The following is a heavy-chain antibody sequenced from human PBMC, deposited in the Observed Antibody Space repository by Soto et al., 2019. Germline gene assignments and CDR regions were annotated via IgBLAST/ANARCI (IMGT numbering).Heavy chain of an antibody. CDR1: GFTFSIYS. J-gene: IGHJ5*01. Sequence: EVQLVESGGGFVQPGGSLRLSCAGSGFTFSIYSMTWVRQAPGKGLEWLSFITADSRVIFHADSVKGRFTISRDNAKNSLYLQMNSLRDEDTALYYCARAGTGDKGWFAYWGQGVPVTVSS. D-gene: IGHD2-21*02. V-gene: IGHV3-48*02. CDR2: ITADSRVI. CDR3: ARAGTGDKGWFAY.